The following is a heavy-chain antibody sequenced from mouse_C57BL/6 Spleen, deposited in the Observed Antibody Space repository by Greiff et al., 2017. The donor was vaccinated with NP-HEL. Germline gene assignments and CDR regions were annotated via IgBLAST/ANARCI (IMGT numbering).Heavy chain of an antibody. V-gene: IGHV1-82*01. J-gene: IGHJ2*01. CDR2: IYPGDGDT. Sequence: QVQLQQSGPELVKPGASVKISCKASGYAFSSSWMNWVKQRPGKGLEWIGRIYPGDGDTNYNGKFKGKATLTADKSSSTAYMQLSSLTSEDSAVYFCARRENGSSLDYWGQGTTLKVSS. D-gene: IGHD1-1*01. CDR1: GYAFSSSW. CDR3: ARRENGSSLDY.